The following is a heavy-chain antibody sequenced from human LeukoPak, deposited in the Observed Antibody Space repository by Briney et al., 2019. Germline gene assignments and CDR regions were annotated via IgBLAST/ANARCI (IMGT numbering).Heavy chain of an antibody. CDR1: GGSISSYY. V-gene: IGHV4-59*01. CDR2: IYYSGST. J-gene: IGHJ4*02. CDR3: ARFLTRGLLTD. D-gene: IGHD2-21*02. Sequence: SETLSLTCTVSGGSISSYYWSWIRQPPGKGLEWIGYIYYSGSTNYNPSLKSRVTISVDTSKNQFSLKLSSVTAADTAVYYCARFLTRGLLTDWGQGTLVTVSS.